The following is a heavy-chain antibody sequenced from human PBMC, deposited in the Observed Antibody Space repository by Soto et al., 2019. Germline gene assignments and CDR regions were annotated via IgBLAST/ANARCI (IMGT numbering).Heavy chain of an antibody. CDR1: GGSISSGGYA. J-gene: IGHJ4*02. CDR2: IYHSGST. Sequence: QLQLQESGSGLVKPSQTLSLTCAVSGGSISSGGYAWSWIRQPPGKGLEWIAYIYHSGSTYYNPSRQSRVTISVDSAKTQCSLKLSSVTAADTAVYYCASAMVRGVVTFDSWGQGTLVTVSS. CDR3: ASAMVRGVVTFDS. D-gene: IGHD3-10*01. V-gene: IGHV4-30-2*01.